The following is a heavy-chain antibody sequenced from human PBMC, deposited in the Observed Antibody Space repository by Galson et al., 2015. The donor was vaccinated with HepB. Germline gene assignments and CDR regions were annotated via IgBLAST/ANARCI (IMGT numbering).Heavy chain of an antibody. D-gene: IGHD1-14*01. CDR1: GFTFSGFA. CDR3: AKGMGRSSPRSRYFDC. CDR2: IGTSAGDT. V-gene: IGHV3-23*01. Sequence: SLRLSCAASGFTFSGFAMSWVRQAPGKGLEWVSTIGTSAGDTHYADSVRGRFAISRDNSKNMLHLQMNGLGVEDTAIYYCAKGMGRSSPRSRYFDCWGQGTLVIVSS. J-gene: IGHJ4*02.